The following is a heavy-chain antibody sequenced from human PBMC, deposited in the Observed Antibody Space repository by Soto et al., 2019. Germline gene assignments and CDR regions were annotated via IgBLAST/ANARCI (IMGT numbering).Heavy chain of an antibody. Sequence: MGGIIPIFGTSTYAQKFHVRVTITAHESTRTAYMELSSMRSEDTAVYYCARNGATVVTPTYFDLWGRGTLVTVSS. J-gene: IGHJ2*01. CDR3: ARNGATVVTPTYFDL. CDR2: IIPIFGTS. D-gene: IGHD4-17*01. V-gene: IGHV1-69*01.